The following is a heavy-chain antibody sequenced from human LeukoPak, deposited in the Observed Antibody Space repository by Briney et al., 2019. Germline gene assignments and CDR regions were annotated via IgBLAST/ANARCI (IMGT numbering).Heavy chain of an antibody. CDR2: INPNSGGT. V-gene: IGHV1-2*02. CDR1: GYTFTGYY. D-gene: IGHD3-3*01. CDR3: ARDLNYDFWSGYYTHHGMDV. Sequence: ASVKVSCKASGYTFTGYYMHWVRQAPGQGLEWMGWINPNSGGTNYAQKFQGRVTMTRGTSISTAYMELSRLRSDDTAVYYCARDLNYDFWSGYYTHHGMDVWGQGTTVTVSS. J-gene: IGHJ6*02.